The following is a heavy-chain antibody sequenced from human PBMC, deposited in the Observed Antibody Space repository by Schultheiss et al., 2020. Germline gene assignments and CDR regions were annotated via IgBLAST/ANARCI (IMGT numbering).Heavy chain of an antibody. J-gene: IGHJ4*02. CDR1: GFTFSSYA. D-gene: IGHD3-22*01. Sequence: GGSLRLSCAASGFTFSSYAMSWVRQAPGKGLEWVSYISSSSSYTNYADSVKGRFTISRDNAKNSLYLQMNSLRAEDTAVYYCAREKDPYDSSGYQYWGQGTLVNVSS. CDR2: ISSSSSYT. V-gene: IGHV3-11*05. CDR3: AREKDPYDSSGYQY.